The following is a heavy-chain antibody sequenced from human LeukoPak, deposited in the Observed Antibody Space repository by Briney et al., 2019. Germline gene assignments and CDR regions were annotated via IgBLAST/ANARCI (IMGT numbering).Heavy chain of an antibody. D-gene: IGHD4-23*01. Sequence: ASVKVSCKASGSTFTGYYMHWVRLAPGQGLEWMGWINPNSGGTNYAQKFQGRVTMTRDTYISTAYMEVSRLRSDDTAVYYCARNFAPVVPWFDPRGQGTLVTVSS. CDR3: ARNFAPVVPWFDP. CDR1: GSTFTGYY. CDR2: INPNSGGT. J-gene: IGHJ5*02. V-gene: IGHV1-2*02.